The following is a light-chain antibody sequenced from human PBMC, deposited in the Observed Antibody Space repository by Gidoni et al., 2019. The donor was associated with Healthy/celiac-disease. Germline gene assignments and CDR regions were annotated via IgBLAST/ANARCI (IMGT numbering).Light chain of an antibody. CDR2: AAS. Sequence: DIQMTQSPSSLSASVGDRVTITCRASQSISSYLNWYQQKPGKAPKLLIYAASSLQSGAPSRFSGSASGTDFTITISIQQPEDFANYYCQQSYSTPWTFGQGTKLEIK. V-gene: IGKV1-39*01. CDR3: QQSYSTPWT. CDR1: QSISSY. J-gene: IGKJ1*01.